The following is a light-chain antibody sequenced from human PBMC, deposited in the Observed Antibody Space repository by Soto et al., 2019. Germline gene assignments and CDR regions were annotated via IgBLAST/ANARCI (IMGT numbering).Light chain of an antibody. CDR2: RNN. Sequence: QSALTQPPSASGTPGQRVTISCSGSSSNIGSKYVYWYQQLPGTAPKLLMYRNNQRPSGVPDRFSGSKSGTSASLAISGLRSEDEADYYCAAWDAGVSGPAFGGGTKETVL. V-gene: IGLV1-47*01. J-gene: IGLJ2*01. CDR1: SSNIGSKY. CDR3: AAWDAGVSGPA.